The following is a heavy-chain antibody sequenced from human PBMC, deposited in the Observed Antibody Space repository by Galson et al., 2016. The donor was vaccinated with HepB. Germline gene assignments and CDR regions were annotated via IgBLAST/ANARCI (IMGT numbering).Heavy chain of an antibody. CDR2: ISSRSTYI. V-gene: IGHV3-21*04. J-gene: IGHJ4*02. Sequence: SLRLSCAASGFTFSTQSMNWVRQAPGKGLEWVSSISSRSTYIHYADPVKGRFTITRDNSKDTLYLQMNSLRAEDTAAYYCAQRITSPFIWGPGTLVAVSS. D-gene: IGHD2-2*01. CDR1: GFTFSTQS. CDR3: AQRITSPFI.